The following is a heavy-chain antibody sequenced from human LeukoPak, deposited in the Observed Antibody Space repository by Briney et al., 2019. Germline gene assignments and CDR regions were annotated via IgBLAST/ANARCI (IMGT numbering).Heavy chain of an antibody. J-gene: IGHJ4*02. CDR2: INHSGST. V-gene: IGHV4-34*01. CDR3: ARGIYYDSSGPDY. D-gene: IGHD3-22*01. Sequence: PSETLSLXCAVYGGSFSGYYWSWIRQPPGKGLEWIGEINHSGSTNYNPSLKSRVTISVDTSKNQFSLKLSSVTAADTAVYYCARGIYYDSSGPDYWGQGTLVTVSS. CDR1: GGSFSGYY.